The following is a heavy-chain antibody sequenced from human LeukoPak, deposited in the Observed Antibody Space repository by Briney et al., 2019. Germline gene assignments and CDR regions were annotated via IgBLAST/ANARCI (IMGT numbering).Heavy chain of an antibody. CDR2: ISWNSGSI. V-gene: IGHV3-9*01. Sequence: GRSLRLSCAASGSTFDDYAMHWVRQAPGKGLEWVSGISWNSGSIGYADSVKGRFTISRDNAKNSLYLQMNSLRAEDTALYYCAKEGFHYDSSGYYLTAFFDYWGQGTLVTVSS. J-gene: IGHJ4*02. D-gene: IGHD3-22*01. CDR1: GSTFDDYA. CDR3: AKEGFHYDSSGYYLTAFFDY.